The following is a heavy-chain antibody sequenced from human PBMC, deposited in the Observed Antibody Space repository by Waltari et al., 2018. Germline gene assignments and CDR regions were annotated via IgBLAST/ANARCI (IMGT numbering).Heavy chain of an antibody. Sequence: QVQLQESGPGLVKPSQTLSLTCTVSGGSISSGSYYWSWIRQPAGKGLEWIGRIYTSGSTNYNPSIKSRVTISVDTSKNQFSLKLSSVTAADTAVYYCARVTMIVVAPSGFDIWGQGTMVTVSS. CDR1: GGSISSGSYY. D-gene: IGHD3-22*01. CDR3: ARVTMIVVAPSGFDI. CDR2: IYTSGST. J-gene: IGHJ3*02. V-gene: IGHV4-61*02.